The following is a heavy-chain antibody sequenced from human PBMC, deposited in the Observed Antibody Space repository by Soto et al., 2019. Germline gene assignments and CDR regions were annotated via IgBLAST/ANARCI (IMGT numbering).Heavy chain of an antibody. Sequence: EVQLLESGGGLVQPGGSLRLSCAASGFTFSSYALNWVRQAPGKGLEWVSVISGSGDNTYYADSVKGRFTISRNNSKDTLSLQMDRLRAEDTAVYYWAKGLGTDHFWSAYYTYSDMDVWGKGTTVTVSS. CDR1: GFTFSSYA. V-gene: IGHV3-23*01. CDR2: ISGSGDNT. J-gene: IGHJ6*03. CDR3: AKGLGTDHFWSAYYTYSDMDV. D-gene: IGHD3-3*02.